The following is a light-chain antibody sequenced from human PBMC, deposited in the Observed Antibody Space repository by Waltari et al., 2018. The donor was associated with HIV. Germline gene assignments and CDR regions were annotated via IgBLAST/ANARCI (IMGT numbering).Light chain of an antibody. V-gene: IGLV1-40*01. CDR1: RSNFGTGYD. CDR2: ANN. Sequence: QSVLTQAPSVSGAPGQRVTISCTGRRSNFGTGYDVHWYQQRPGTAPKLLIYANNQRPSGVPARFSGSKSATSASLVITGLQAEDEADYYCQSYDSSLNGHVVFGGGTKVTVL. J-gene: IGLJ2*01. CDR3: QSYDSSLNGHVV.